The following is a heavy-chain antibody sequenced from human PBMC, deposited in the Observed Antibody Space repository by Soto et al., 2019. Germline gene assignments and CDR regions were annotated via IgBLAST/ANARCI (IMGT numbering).Heavy chain of an antibody. CDR2: IRSKAYGGTT. J-gene: IGHJ4*02. V-gene: IGHV3-49*04. CDR1: GFTFGDYS. CDR3: TRDGREIGVVPAAIGY. D-gene: IGHD2-2*02. Sequence: GVSLRLSCTASGFTFGDYSMSWVRQAPGTGPERVGFIRSKAYGGTTEYAASVKGRFTISRDDSKSIAYLQLNSLKTEDTAVYYCTRDGREIGVVPAAIGYWGQGTLVTV.